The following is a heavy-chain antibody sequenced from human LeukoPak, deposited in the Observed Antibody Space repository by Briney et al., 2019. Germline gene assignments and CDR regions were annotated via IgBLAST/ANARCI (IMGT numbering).Heavy chain of an antibody. Sequence: ASVKVSCKASGGTFSSYAISWVRQAPGQGLEWMGGIIPIFGTANYAQKFQGRVTITTDESTSTACMELSSLRSEDTAVYYCARVSADCSGGSCYSRDYYFDYWGQGTLVTVSS. CDR3: ARVSADCSGGSCYSRDYYFDY. CDR2: IIPIFGTA. V-gene: IGHV1-69*05. J-gene: IGHJ4*02. CDR1: GGTFSSYA. D-gene: IGHD2-15*01.